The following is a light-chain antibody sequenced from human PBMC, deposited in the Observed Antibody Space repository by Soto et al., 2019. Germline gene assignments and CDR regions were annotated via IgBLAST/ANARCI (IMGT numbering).Light chain of an antibody. CDR1: EGVGDD. CDR3: LQDYHYPWT. J-gene: IGKJ1*01. CDR2: GAS. V-gene: IGKV1-6*01. Sequence: AVQMTQSPSSLSASVGDMVTITCRASEGVGDDLGWYQQKPGRAPRLLIYGASNLQSGVPSRFSGSGSGTDFALTIDSRQPEDFATYYCLQDYHYPWTFGQGTKVEI.